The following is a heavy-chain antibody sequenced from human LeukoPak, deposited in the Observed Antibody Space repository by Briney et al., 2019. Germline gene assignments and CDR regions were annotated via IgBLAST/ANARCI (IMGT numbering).Heavy chain of an antibody. J-gene: IGHJ4*02. V-gene: IGHV4-34*01. D-gene: IGHD5-18*01. CDR2: INHSGST. CDR3: ARGRRSYGNQNKYYFDY. Sequence: PSETLPLTCAVYGGSFSGYYWSWIRQPPGKGLEWIGEINHSGSTNYNPSLKSRVTISVDTSKNQFSLKLSSVTAADTAVYYCARGRRSYGNQNKYYFDYWGQGTLVTVSS. CDR1: GGSFSGYY.